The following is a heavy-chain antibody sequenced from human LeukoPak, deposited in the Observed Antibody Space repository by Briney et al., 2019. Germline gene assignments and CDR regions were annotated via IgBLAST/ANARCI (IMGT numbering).Heavy chain of an antibody. CDR1: GFTFSSYA. D-gene: IGHD3-3*01. CDR3: AKEPPCSECLHWYFDL. CDR2: ISGSGGST. V-gene: IGHV3-23*01. Sequence: GGSLRLSCAASGFTFSSYAMSWVRQAPGKGLEWVSAISGSGGSTYYADSVKGRFTISRDNSKNTLYLQMNSLRAEDTAVYYCAKEPPCSECLHWYFDLWGRGTLVTASS. J-gene: IGHJ2*01.